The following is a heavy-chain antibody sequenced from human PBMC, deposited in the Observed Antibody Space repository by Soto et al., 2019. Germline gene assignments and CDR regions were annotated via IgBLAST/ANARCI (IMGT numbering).Heavy chain of an antibody. CDR1: GGSISSGGYY. V-gene: IGHV4-31*03. CDR3: ARDSRITMVRGVIPPRPYGMDV. CDR2: IYYSGST. J-gene: IGHJ6*02. Sequence: QVQLQESGPGLVKPSQTLSLTCTVSGGSISSGGYYWSWIRQHPGKGLEWIGYIYYSGSTYYNPSLKSRVTISVDTSKNPFSLKLSSVTAADTAVYYCARDSRITMVRGVIPPRPYGMDVWGQGTTVTVSS. D-gene: IGHD3-10*01.